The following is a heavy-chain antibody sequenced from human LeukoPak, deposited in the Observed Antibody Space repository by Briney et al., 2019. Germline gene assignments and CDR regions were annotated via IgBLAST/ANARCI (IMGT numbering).Heavy chain of an antibody. CDR1: GYTFTGYF. CDR2: ISPNSGGT. D-gene: IGHD1-7*01. CDR3: ARGSPEAGTTRGYFDY. J-gene: IGHJ4*02. V-gene: IGHV1-2*02. Sequence: GASVKVSCKASGYTFTGYFVHWLRQAPGHGLEWMGWISPNSGGTDYAQRFQGGVTLTTDTSISTAYMELSRLRSDDTAVYYCARGSPEAGTTRGYFDYWGQGTLVTVSS.